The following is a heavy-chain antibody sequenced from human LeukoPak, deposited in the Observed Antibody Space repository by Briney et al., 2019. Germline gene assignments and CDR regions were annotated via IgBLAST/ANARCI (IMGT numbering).Heavy chain of an antibody. D-gene: IGHD5-24*01. CDR1: GGTFSSYA. CDR3: SLATITQWYFDL. J-gene: IGHJ2*01. V-gene: IGHV1-69*04. Sequence: GASVKVSCKASGGTFSSYAISWVRQAPGQGLEWMGRIIPILGIANYAQKFQGRVTITADKSTSTAYMELSSPRSEDTAVYYCSLATITQWYFDLWGRGTLVTVSS. CDR2: IIPILGIA.